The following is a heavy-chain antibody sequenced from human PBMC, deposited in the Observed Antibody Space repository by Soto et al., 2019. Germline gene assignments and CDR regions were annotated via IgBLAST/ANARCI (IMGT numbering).Heavy chain of an antibody. CDR2: IHPKSGST. Sequence: QAQLVQSGPEVKQPGASVKVSCATSGYTFTDDYLHWVRQAPGQGLEWVAWIHPKSGSTFYAQRLQGRVSVTRDTAISTAYLEGPVLTSDDPALYYCAKSGGQWLSPLPAGGRGPLITVSS. J-gene: IGHJ1*01. CDR3: AKSGGQWLSPLPA. V-gene: IGHV1-2*02. CDR1: GYTFTDDY. D-gene: IGHD6-19*01.